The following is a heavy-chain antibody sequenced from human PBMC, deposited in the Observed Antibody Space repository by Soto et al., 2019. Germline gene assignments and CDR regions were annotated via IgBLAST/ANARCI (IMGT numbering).Heavy chain of an antibody. V-gene: IGHV3-23*01. Sequence: EVQLLESGGGLVQPGVSLRLSCAASGFTFSSYAMIWVRQAPGKGLEWVSTIGLSGGSTYYADSVQGRFTISRDNSKNTLYLQMNSLRTDDTAVYYCAKDPPPQYCSGGGCYSFWGQGTLVTVSS. CDR2: IGLSGGST. D-gene: IGHD2-15*01. J-gene: IGHJ4*02. CDR3: AKDPPPQYCSGGGCYSF. CDR1: GFTFSSYA.